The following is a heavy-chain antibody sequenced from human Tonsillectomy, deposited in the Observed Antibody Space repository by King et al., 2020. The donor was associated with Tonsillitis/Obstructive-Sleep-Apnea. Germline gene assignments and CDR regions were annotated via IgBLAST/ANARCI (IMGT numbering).Heavy chain of an antibody. CDR2: IYYTGTT. J-gene: IGHJ5*02. CDR1: GGSINSSSYY. CDR3: AIHLYFYDTSGYAQFDP. D-gene: IGHD3-22*01. Sequence: QLQESGPGLVKPSETLSLTCTVSGGSINSSSYYWGWVRQPPGKGLEWIGCIYYTGTTSYNPSLKSRVTIYLDTSKKQFSLKLSSWTDADTAVYYCAIHLYFYDTSGYAQFDPWGQGPLVTVSS. V-gene: IGHV4-39*01.